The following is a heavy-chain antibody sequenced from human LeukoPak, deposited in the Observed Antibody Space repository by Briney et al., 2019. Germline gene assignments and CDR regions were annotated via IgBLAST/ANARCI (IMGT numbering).Heavy chain of an antibody. CDR2: MNPNSGNT. Sequence: GASVKVSCKASGYTFTSYGISWVRQAPGQGLEWMGWMNPNSGNTGYAQKFQGRVTMTRNTSISTAYMELSSLRSEDTAVYYCARLWRSGSYGSYYYYGMDVWGQGTTVTVSS. J-gene: IGHJ6*02. V-gene: IGHV1-8*02. D-gene: IGHD3-10*01. CDR1: GYTFTSYG. CDR3: ARLWRSGSYGSYYYYGMDV.